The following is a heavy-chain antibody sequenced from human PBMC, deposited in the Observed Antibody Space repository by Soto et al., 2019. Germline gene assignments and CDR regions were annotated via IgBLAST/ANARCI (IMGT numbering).Heavy chain of an antibody. J-gene: IGHJ4*02. D-gene: IGHD3-22*01. V-gene: IGHV3-48*01. CDR1: GFTFSSYS. Sequence: LRLSCAASGFTFSSYSMNWVRQAPGKGLEWVSYISSSSSTIYYADSVKGRFTISRDNSKNTLYLQMNSLRAEDTAVYYCAKDVAMIVVVIPTPFDYWGQGTLVTVSS. CDR2: ISSSSSTI. CDR3: AKDVAMIVVVIPTPFDY.